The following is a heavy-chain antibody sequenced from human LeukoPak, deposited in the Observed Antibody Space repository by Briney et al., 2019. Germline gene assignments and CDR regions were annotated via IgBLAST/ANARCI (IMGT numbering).Heavy chain of an antibody. CDR1: GFTFSSYS. D-gene: IGHD3-10*01. V-gene: IGHV3-21*01. CDR3: ARAPGGSGSYIHGY. Sequence: GGSLRLSCAASGFTFSSYSMNWVRQAPGKGLEWVSSISSSSSYIYYADSVKGRFTISRDNAKNSLYLQMDSLRAEDTAVYYCARAPGGSGSYIHGYWGQGTLVTVSS. CDR2: ISSSSSYI. J-gene: IGHJ4*02.